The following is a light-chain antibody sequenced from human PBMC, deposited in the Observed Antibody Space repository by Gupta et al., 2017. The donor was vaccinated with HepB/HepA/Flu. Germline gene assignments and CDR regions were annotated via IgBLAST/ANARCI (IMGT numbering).Light chain of an antibody. J-gene: IGLJ1*01. V-gene: IGLV1-40*01. CDR1: SSNIGAGYD. Sequence: SVLPQPPSVSGAPGRRATISCTGSSSNIGAGYDVHWYQQLPGTAPKLLIYGNSNRPSGVPDRFSGSKSGTSASLAITGLQAEDEADYYCQSYDSSLSALYVFGTGTKVTVL. CDR3: QSYDSSLSALYV. CDR2: GNS.